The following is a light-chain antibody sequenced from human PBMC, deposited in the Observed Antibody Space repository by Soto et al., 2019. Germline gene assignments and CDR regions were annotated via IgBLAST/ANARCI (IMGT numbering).Light chain of an antibody. CDR3: SSFTTVNTSVV. CDR1: RSDVGGYNY. V-gene: IGLV2-14*03. Sequence: QSALTQPASVSGFPGQSITISCTGSRSDVGGYNYVSWYQQHPAKAPKMIIYDVTSRPSGVSNRCSGSKSGNTASLAIAGLQADDEADYYCSSFTTVNTSVVFGRGTKLTVL. J-gene: IGLJ2*01. CDR2: DVT.